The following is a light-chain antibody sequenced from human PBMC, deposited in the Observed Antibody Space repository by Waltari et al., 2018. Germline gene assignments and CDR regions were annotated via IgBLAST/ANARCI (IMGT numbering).Light chain of an antibody. CDR1: SSDVGGYNY. Sequence: QSALTQPASVSGSPGQSITISCTGTSSDVGGYNYVSWYQQHPGKAPKLMIYEVRNRPSGVSNRLSGSKSGNTASLTISGLQAEDEADYYCSSYTSSSTAVVFGGGTKLTVL. CDR3: SSYTSSSTAVV. CDR2: EVR. V-gene: IGLV2-14*01. J-gene: IGLJ2*01.